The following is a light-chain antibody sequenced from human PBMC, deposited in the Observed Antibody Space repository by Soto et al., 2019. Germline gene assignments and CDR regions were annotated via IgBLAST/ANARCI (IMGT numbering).Light chain of an antibody. CDR2: DVS. J-gene: IGLJ2*01. CDR3: SSYTSSSTVV. CDR1: SSDVGGYNY. V-gene: IGLV2-14*01. Sequence: QSALTQPASVSGSPGQSITISCTGTSSDVGGYNYVYWYQQNPGKAPKLMIYDVSNRPPGVSNRFSGSKSGNTASLTISGLQAEDEADYYCSSYTSSSTVVFGGGTKLTVL.